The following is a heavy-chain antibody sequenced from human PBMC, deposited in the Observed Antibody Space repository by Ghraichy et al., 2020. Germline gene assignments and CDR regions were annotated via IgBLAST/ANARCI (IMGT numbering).Heavy chain of an antibody. CDR3: TTQGDFWSGYYRDY. CDR2: IRSKANSYAT. J-gene: IGHJ4*02. CDR1: GFTFSGSA. Sequence: GESLNISCAASGFTFSGSAMHWVRQASGKGLEWVGRIRSKANSYATAYAASVKGRFTISRDDSKNTAYLQMNSLKTEDTAVYYCTTQGDFWSGYYRDYWGQGTLVTVSS. V-gene: IGHV3-73*01. D-gene: IGHD3-3*01.